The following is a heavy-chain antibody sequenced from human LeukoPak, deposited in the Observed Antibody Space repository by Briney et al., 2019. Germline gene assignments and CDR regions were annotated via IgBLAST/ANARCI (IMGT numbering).Heavy chain of an antibody. CDR2: ISSDESNK. D-gene: IGHD6-19*01. CDR3: ARDRYSSGWYGDFDC. V-gene: IGHV3-30-3*01. Sequence: SCKASGETFNSHAMHWVRQAPGKGLEWVAVISSDESNKYYADSVKGRFTISRDNSKNTLYLQMSSLRAEDTAVYYCARDRYSSGWYGDFDCWGQGTLVTVSS. J-gene: IGHJ4*02. CDR1: GETFNSHA.